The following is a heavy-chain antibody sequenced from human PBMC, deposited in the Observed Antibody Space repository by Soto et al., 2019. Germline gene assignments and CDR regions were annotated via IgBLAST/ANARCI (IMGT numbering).Heavy chain of an antibody. J-gene: IGHJ6*02. Sequence: ASVKVSCKASGYTFTGYYMHWVRQAPGQGLEWMGWINPNSGGTNYAQKFQGSVTMTRDTSISTAYMELSRLRSDDTAVYYCARETQPQYSSSSGSYYYCMDVWGQGTTVTVSS. D-gene: IGHD6-6*01. CDR1: GYTFTGYY. CDR3: ARETQPQYSSSSGSYYYCMDV. CDR2: INPNSGGT. V-gene: IGHV1-2*02.